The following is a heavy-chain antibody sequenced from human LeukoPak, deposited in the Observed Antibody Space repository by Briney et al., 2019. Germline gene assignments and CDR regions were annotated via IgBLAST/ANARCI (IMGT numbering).Heavy chain of an antibody. Sequence: SETLSLTCAVYGVSFSGYYWSWIRQPPGKGLEWIGEINHSGSTNYNPSLKSRVTISVDTSKNQFSLKLSSVTAADTAVYYCARGAARRLWWFDPWGQGTLVTVSS. CDR3: ARGAARRLWWFDP. CDR1: GVSFSGYY. V-gene: IGHV4-34*01. D-gene: IGHD6-6*01. CDR2: INHSGST. J-gene: IGHJ5*02.